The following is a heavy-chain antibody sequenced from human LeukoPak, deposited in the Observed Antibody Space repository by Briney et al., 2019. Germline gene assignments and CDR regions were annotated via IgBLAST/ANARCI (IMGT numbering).Heavy chain of an antibody. J-gene: IGHJ5*02. D-gene: IGHD3-10*01. CDR2: IIPILGIA. CDR3: ARTHYPNWFDP. Sequence: ASVKVSCKASGGTFSSYAISWVRQAPGQGLEWMGRIIPILGIANYAQKLQGRVTITADKSTSTAYMELSSLRSEDTAVYYCARTHYPNWFDPWGQGTLVTVSS. V-gene: IGHV1-69*04. CDR1: GGTFSSYA.